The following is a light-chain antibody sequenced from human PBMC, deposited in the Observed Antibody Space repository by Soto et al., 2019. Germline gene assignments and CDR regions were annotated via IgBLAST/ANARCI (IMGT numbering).Light chain of an antibody. CDR3: SSYTSTSTPCV. V-gene: IGLV2-14*01. CDR2: EVS. J-gene: IGLJ1*01. Sequence: QSALTQPASVSGSPGQSITISCTGTSSDVGGYNYVSWYQLHPGKAPKLIIYEVSHRPSGASNHFSGYKSGNTASLTISGLQAEDDADYYCSSYTSTSTPCVFGTGTKLTVL. CDR1: SSDVGGYNY.